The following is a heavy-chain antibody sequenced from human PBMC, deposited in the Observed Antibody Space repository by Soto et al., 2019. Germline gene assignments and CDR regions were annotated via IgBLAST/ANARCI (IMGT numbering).Heavy chain of an antibody. V-gene: IGHV4-59*01. D-gene: IGHD5-12*01. CDR1: GGSIISYY. CDR3: ARDGRDGYNLVFDY. J-gene: IGHJ4*02. Sequence: SETLSHTCPVSGGSIISYYWSWIRQPPGKGLEWIGYIYYSGSTNYNPSLKSRVTISVDTSKNQFSLKLSSVTAADTAVYYCARDGRDGYNLVFDYWGQGTLVTVSS. CDR2: IYYSGST.